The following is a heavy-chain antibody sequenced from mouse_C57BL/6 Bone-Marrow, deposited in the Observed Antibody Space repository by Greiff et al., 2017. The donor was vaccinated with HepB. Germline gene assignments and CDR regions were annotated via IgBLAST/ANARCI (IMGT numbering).Heavy chain of an antibody. CDR2: IYPRSGNT. V-gene: IGHV1-81*01. J-gene: IGHJ2*01. CDR1: GYTFTSYG. D-gene: IGHD2-1*01. Sequence: QVQLKQSGAELARPGASVKLSCKASGYTFTSYGISWVKQRTGQGLEWIGEIYPRSGNTYYNEKFKGKATLTADKSSSTAYMELRSLTSEDSAVYFCARLGGKGRYFDYWGQGTTLTVSS. CDR3: ARLGGKGRYFDY.